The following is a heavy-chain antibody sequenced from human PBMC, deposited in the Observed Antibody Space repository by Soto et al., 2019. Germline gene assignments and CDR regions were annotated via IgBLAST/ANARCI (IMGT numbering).Heavy chain of an antibody. V-gene: IGHV3-30*18. CDR1: GFTFSSYG. Sequence: XGSLVLSCAASGFTFSSYGMHGVRQAPGKGLEWVAVISYDGSNKYYADSVKGRFTISRDNSKNTLYLQMKSLRAEDTAVYYCAKERERFLEWLSPFDYWGQGTLVTVSS. CDR3: AKERERFLEWLSPFDY. J-gene: IGHJ4*02. CDR2: ISYDGSNK. D-gene: IGHD3-3*01.